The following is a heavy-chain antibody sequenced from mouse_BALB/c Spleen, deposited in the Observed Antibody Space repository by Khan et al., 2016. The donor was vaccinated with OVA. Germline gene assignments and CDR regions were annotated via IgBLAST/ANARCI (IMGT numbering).Heavy chain of an antibody. CDR1: GFSLTGYG. CDR2: IWGDGST. CDR3: PSAYYDGRALDY. V-gene: IGHV2-6-7*01. D-gene: IGHD1-1*01. Sequence: QMQLEESGPGLVAPSQSLSITCTVSGFSLTGYGVNWVRQPPGKGLEWLGMIWGDGSTDYNSALKSRLSISKDNSKSQVFLYMNSLQTEDTARYYRPSAYYDGRALDYWGQGTSVTVSS. J-gene: IGHJ4*01.